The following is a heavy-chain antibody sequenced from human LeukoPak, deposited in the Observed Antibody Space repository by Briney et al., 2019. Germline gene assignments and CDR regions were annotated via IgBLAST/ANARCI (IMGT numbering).Heavy chain of an antibody. Sequence: GGSLRLSCAASGFTFSSYAMHWVREAPGKGLEWGAVISYDGSNKYYADSVKGRFTISRDNSKNTLYLQMNSLRAVETAVYHCARDPWVAAAGTGGYFDYWGQGTLVTGSS. CDR2: ISYDGSNK. CDR3: ARDPWVAAAGTGGYFDY. V-gene: IGHV3-30*04. J-gene: IGHJ4*02. CDR1: GFTFSSYA. D-gene: IGHD6-13*01.